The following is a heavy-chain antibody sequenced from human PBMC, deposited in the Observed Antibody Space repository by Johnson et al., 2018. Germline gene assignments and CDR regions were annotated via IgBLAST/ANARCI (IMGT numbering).Heavy chain of an antibody. CDR3: ATAGTTSRDFQH. CDR1: GFTFSSYA. Sequence: VQLVETGGGVVQPGRSLRLSCAASGFTFSSYAMHWVRQAPGKGLEWVAIISSDGSNKYYADSVRGRFTISRDNSENTLYLQMNGLRAEDTAVYDCATAGTTSRDFQHWGQGTLVTVSS. D-gene: IGHD4-17*01. V-gene: IGHV3-30*04. CDR2: ISSDGSNK. J-gene: IGHJ1*01.